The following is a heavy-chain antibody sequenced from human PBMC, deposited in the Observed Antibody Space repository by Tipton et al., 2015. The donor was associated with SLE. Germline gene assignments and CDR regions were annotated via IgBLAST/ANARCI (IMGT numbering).Heavy chain of an antibody. CDR1: GGSINSHY. D-gene: IGHD1-26*01. CDR3: ARTLGAIAHTVYDAFDI. CDR2: SYYSGGT. V-gene: IGHV4-59*11. Sequence: TLSLTCNVSGGSINSHYWSWIRQPPGKGLEWLGHSYYSGGTNYNPSLESRVTISVDMSKNQFSLRLTSVTAADTAVNYCARTLGAIAHTVYDAFDIWGQGKMVTVSS. J-gene: IGHJ3*02.